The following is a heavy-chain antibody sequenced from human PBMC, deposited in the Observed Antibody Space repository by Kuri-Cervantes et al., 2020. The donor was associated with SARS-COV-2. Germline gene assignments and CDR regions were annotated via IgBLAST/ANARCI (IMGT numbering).Heavy chain of an antibody. CDR3: ARHQGVRAPPYYYYYYGMDV. J-gene: IGHJ6*02. Sequence: ASVKVSCKASGYTFTSYGISWVRQAPGQGLEWMGWISAYNGNTNYAQKLQGRVTMTTDTSTSTAYMELRSLRSDDTAVYYCARHQGVRAPPYYYYYYGMDVWGQGTTVTVSS. CDR2: ISAYNGNT. CDR1: GYTFTSYG. V-gene: IGHV1-18*01. D-gene: IGHD3-10*01.